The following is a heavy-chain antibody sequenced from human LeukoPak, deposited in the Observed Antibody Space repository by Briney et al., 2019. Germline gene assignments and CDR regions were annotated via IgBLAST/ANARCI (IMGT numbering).Heavy chain of an antibody. Sequence: ASVKVSCKASGYTFTSYGISWVRQAPGQGLEWMGWISAYNGNTNYAQKLQGRVTMTTDTSTSTAYMELRSLRSDDTAVYYCARDQYYYDSSGYYLDYWGQGTLVTVSS. D-gene: IGHD3-22*01. CDR2: ISAYNGNT. CDR3: ARDQYYYDSSGYYLDY. CDR1: GYTFTSYG. V-gene: IGHV1-18*01. J-gene: IGHJ4*02.